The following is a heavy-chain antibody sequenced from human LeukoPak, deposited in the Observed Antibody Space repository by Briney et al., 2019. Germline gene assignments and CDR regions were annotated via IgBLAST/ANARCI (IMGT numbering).Heavy chain of an antibody. J-gene: IGHJ4*02. D-gene: IGHD6-6*01. CDR1: GGSISSGDYY. V-gene: IGHV4-30-4*01. CDR3: ARVAAQGWLDVDY. CDR2: IYYSGST. Sequence: PSETLSLTCTVSGGSISSGDYYWSWIRQPPGKGLEWIGYIYYSGSTYYNPSLKSRVTISVDTSKNQFSLKLSSVTAADTAVYYCARVAAQGWLDVDYWGQGTLVTVSS.